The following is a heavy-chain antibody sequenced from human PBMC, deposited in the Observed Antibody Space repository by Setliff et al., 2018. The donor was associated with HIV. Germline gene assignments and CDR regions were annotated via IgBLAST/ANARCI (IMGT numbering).Heavy chain of an antibody. CDR1: GGSISSYS. J-gene: IGHJ4*02. CDR3: AKVDTAMVVHYYDSSGYLRPFDS. D-gene: IGHD3-22*01. Sequence: SETLSLTCTVSGGSISSYSWSWIRQPPGKGLEWIGYIYTSGSTNYNPSLKSRVTISVDTSENQFSLKLTSVTAADTAMYFCAKVDTAMVVHYYDSSGYLRPFDSWGQGTLVT. V-gene: IGHV4-4*08. CDR2: IYTSGST.